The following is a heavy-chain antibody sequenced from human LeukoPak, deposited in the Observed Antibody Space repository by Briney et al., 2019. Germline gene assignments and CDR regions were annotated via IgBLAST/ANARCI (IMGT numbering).Heavy chain of an antibody. V-gene: IGHV3-48*01. CDR1: GFTFSSYS. D-gene: IGHD3-3*01. CDR3: ARSGDFWSGYYGRLFDY. CDR2: ISSSSSTI. J-gene: IGHJ4*02. Sequence: GGSLRLSCAASGFTFSSYSMNWVRQAPGKGLEWVSYISSSSSTIYYADSVKGRFTISRDNAKNSLYLQMNSLRAEDTAVYYCARSGDFWSGYYGRLFDYWGQGTLVTVSS.